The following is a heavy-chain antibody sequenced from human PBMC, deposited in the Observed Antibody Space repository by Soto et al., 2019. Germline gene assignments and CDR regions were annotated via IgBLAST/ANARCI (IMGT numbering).Heavy chain of an antibody. V-gene: IGHV3-23*01. J-gene: IGHJ4*02. CDR3: AKAGAGIAALRGYFDY. CDR2: ISGSGGST. Sequence: EVQLLESGGGLVQPGGSLRLSCAASGFTFSSYAMSWVRQAPGKGLEWVSGISGSGGSTYYADSVKGRFTISRDNSKNTLYLQMNSLRAEDTAVYYCAKAGAGIAALRGYFDYWGQGTLVTVSS. D-gene: IGHD6-6*01. CDR1: GFTFSSYA.